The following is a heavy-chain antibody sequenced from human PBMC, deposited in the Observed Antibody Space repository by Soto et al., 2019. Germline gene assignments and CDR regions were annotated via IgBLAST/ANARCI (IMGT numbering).Heavy chain of an antibody. CDR1: GGSVSSGSHY. D-gene: IGHD2-2*01. J-gene: IGHJ5*02. V-gene: IGHV4-61*01. CDR2: IYYGGTT. CDR3: ARLGFYYQSLDP. Sequence: PSETLSLTCTVSGGSVSSGSHYWSWIRQPPGKGLEWIGYIYYGGTTRYNPSLESRVTVSLETSKSQYSLTLSSVTASDTAVYYCARLGFYYQSLDPWGHGTLVTVSS.